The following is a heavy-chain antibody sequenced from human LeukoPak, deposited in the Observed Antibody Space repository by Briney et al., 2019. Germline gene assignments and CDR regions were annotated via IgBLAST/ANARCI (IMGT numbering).Heavy chain of an antibody. V-gene: IGHV4-59*08. CDR3: ARQGYCSSTSCYHYNWFDP. J-gene: IGHJ5*02. Sequence: PSETLSLTCTVSGGSISSYYWSWIRQPPVKGLEWIGYIYYSGSTNYNPSLKSRVTISVDTSKNQFSLKLSSVTAADTAVYYCARQGYCSSTSCYHYNWFDPWGQGTLVTVSS. CDR2: IYYSGST. D-gene: IGHD2-2*01. CDR1: GGSISSYY.